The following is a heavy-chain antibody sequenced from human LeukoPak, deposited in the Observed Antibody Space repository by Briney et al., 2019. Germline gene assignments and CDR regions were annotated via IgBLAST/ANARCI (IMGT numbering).Heavy chain of an antibody. D-gene: IGHD5-12*01. CDR2: IYYSGST. J-gene: IGHJ4*02. V-gene: IGHV4-59*08. CDR3: ARALYGGRTYYFDY. Sequence: SETLSLTCTVSGGSISSYYWSWIRQPPRKGLEWIGYIYYSGSTNYNPSLKSRVTISVDTSKNQFSLKLSSVTAADTAVYYCARALYGGRTYYFDYWGQGTLVTVSS. CDR1: GGSISSYY.